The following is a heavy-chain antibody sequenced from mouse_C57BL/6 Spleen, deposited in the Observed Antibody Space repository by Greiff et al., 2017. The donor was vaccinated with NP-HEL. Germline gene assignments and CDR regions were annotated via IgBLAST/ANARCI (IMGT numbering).Heavy chain of an antibody. Sequence: VMLVESGPGLVAPSQSLSITCTVSGFSLTSYGVDWVRQSPGKGLEWLGVIWGVGSTNYNSALKSRLSISKDNSKSQVFLKMNSLQTDDTAMYYCASHSSGFPFAYWGQGTLVTVSA. J-gene: IGHJ3*01. V-gene: IGHV2-6*01. D-gene: IGHD3-2*02. CDR2: IWGVGST. CDR1: GFSLTSYG. CDR3: ASHSSGFPFAY.